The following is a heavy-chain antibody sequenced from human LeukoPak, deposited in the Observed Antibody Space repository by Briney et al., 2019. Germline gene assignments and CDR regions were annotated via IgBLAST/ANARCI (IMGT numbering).Heavy chain of an antibody. D-gene: IGHD1-1*01. CDR3: ARDYNNWNDY. CDR2: INWNGGST. CDR1: GFTFSSYS. J-gene: IGHJ4*02. V-gene: IGHV3-20*04. Sequence: PGGSLRLSCAASGFTFSSYSMNWFRQAPGKGLEWVSGINWNGGSTGYADSVKGRLTISRDNAKNSLYLQMNSLRAEDTALYYCARDYNNWNDYWGQGTLVTVSS.